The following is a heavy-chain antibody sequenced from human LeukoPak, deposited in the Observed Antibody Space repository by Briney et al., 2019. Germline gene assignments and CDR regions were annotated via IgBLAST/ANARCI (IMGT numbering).Heavy chain of an antibody. J-gene: IGHJ4*02. CDR3: ARVAVVAATIDY. CDR2: IYHRGIT. Sequence: SETLSLTCNVSGGSISSNDYYWGWIRQPPGKGLEWIGSIYHRGITHYTPSLKSRVTISVDTSKNQFSLKLSSVTAADTAVYYCARVAVVAATIDYWGQGTLVTVSS. V-gene: IGHV4-39*07. CDR1: GGSISSNDYY. D-gene: IGHD2-15*01.